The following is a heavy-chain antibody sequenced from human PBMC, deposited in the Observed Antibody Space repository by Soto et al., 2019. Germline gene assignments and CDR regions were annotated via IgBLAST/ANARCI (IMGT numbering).Heavy chain of an antibody. CDR3: ARDYTSLTAFDS. Sequence: QVQLVQSGAEVKKPGASVKVSCKVSGYTFTSYGISWGRQAPGQGREWMGWISAYNGNTNYAQKLQGRVTMTTDTYTSTAYMELRSLRSDDTAGYYCARDYTSLTAFDSWGQGPLVTVSS. CDR1: GYTFTSYG. D-gene: IGHD4-4*01. CDR2: ISAYNGNT. V-gene: IGHV1-18*01. J-gene: IGHJ4*02.